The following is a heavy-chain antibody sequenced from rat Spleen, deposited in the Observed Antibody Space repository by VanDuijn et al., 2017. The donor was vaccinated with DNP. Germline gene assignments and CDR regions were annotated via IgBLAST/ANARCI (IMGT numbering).Heavy chain of an antibody. D-gene: IGHD1-6*01. CDR3: VRSRYTPDYYYEGYFDY. J-gene: IGHJ2*01. V-gene: IGHV2-6*01. CDR1: GFSLPDYA. CDR2: MSNGGIT. Sequence: QVQLQESGPGLVQPSQTLSLTCTVSGFSLPDYAVGWVRQSPGKGLEWIAAMSNGGITYHNSALTSRLSISRDTSKSQLFLKINNLQVEDTAMYFCVRSRYTPDYYYEGYFDYWGQGVMVTVSS.